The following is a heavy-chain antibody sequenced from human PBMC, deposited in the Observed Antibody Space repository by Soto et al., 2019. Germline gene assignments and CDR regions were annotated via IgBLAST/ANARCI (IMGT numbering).Heavy chain of an antibody. CDR3: AMVDNLVTPTPQDV. V-gene: IGHV1-18*01. J-gene: IGHJ6*02. CDR2: ISPYSGNT. Sequence: QVQLVQSGDEVRKPGSSVKVSCKASGYIFVNYGIAWVRQAPGQGLEWMGWISPYSGNTHYASKVQGRLTFTTDTATVAAKSDLVGLISAETDVYYCAMVDNLVTPTPQDVWGQGTTVTVSS. CDR1: GYIFVNYG. D-gene: IGHD5-12*01.